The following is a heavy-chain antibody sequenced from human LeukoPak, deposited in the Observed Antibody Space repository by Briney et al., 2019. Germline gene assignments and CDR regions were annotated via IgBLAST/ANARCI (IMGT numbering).Heavy chain of an antibody. CDR3: ARGPMLERITMIVVVILGDY. CDR2: INPNSGGT. Sequence: GASVKVSCKASGYTFTDYYMHWVRQAPGQGLEWMGRINPNSGGTNYAQKFQGRVTMTRDTSISTAYMELSRLRSDDTAVYYCARGPMLERITMIVVVILGDYWGQGTLVTVSS. V-gene: IGHV1-2*06. D-gene: IGHD3-22*01. CDR1: GYTFTDYY. J-gene: IGHJ4*02.